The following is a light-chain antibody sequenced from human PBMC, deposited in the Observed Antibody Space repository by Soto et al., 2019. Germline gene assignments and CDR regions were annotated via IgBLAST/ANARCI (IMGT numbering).Light chain of an antibody. V-gene: IGLV2-8*01. CDR2: EVS. J-gene: IGLJ1*01. CDR3: SSYTGSNNLYV. CDR1: SSDVGGYNY. Sequence: QSALTQPPSASGSPGQSVTISCTGTSSDVGGYNYVSWYQQHPGKAPKLIIYEVSKWPSGVPDRFSGSKSGNTASLTVSGLQAEDEAAYYCSSYTGSNNLYVFGTGTKLTVL.